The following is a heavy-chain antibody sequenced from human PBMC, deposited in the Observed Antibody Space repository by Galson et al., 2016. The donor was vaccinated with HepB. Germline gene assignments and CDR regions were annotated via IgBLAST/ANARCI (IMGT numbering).Heavy chain of an antibody. V-gene: IGHV1-58*01. D-gene: IGHD1/OR15-1a*01. Sequence: QSGAEVKKPGASVKVSCKASGFTFSASVVHWVRQARGQPLEWIGWIVVGSGNTQYAQQFQERVIISRDMTTSTASLEVSSLRHEDTAVYYCAAETRMANTAFDVWGQGTMVTVTS. CDR2: IVVGSGNT. J-gene: IGHJ3*01. CDR3: AAETRMANTAFDV. CDR1: GFTFSASV.